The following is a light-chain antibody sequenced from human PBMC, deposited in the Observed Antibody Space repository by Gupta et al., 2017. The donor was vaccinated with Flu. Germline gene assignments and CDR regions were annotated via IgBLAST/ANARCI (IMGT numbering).Light chain of an antibody. CDR2: EVS. J-gene: IGLJ1*01. V-gene: IGLV2-8*01. Sequence: SSEVGGYNYVSWYQQHPGKAPKVVIYEVSKQPSGVPDRFSGSKSGNTASLTVSGLQAEDEADYYCSSYAGNYNPYVFGTGTKVTVL. CDR3: SSYAGNYNPYV. CDR1: SSEVGGYNY.